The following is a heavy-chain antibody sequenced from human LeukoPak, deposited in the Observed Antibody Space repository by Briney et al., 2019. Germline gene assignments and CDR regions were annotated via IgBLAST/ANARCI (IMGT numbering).Heavy chain of an antibody. CDR3: AREGLSGYNWNYLYDY. V-gene: IGHV1-24*01. D-gene: IGHD1-7*01. CDR1: GYSLTELP. J-gene: IGHJ4*02. Sequence: GASVKVSCKVSGYSLTELPMHWVRQAPGKGLEWVGGFDPEEREEIYAQKFQGRVTMTRDTSTSTVYMELSSLRSEDTAVYYCAREGLSGYNWNYLYDYWGQGTLVTVSS. CDR2: FDPEEREE.